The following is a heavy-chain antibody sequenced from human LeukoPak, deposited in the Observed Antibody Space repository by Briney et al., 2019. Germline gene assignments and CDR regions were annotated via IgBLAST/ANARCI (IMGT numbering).Heavy chain of an antibody. D-gene: IGHD1-26*01. CDR2: IYTTGTT. V-gene: IGHV4-4*07. CDR1: GGSINSYY. J-gene: IGHJ4*02. CDR3: ARAGYTISYYSLDY. Sequence: SETVSLTCTVSGGSINSYYWGWLRQPAGKALEWIGRIYTTGTTSYNPSLKSRVTISVDTSKNQFYLKLTSVTAADTAMYYCARAGYTISYYSLDYWGQGSLVTVSS.